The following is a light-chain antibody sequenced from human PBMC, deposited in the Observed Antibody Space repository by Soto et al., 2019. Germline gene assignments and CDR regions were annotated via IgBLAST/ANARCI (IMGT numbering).Light chain of an antibody. CDR3: QQYNSYLWT. CDR2: GAS. Sequence: DIQMTQSPSSLSASVGARVSITCQASEDIRTSLSWFQHKPGRAPKLLIYGASYLETGVPSRFRGSGSGTDFTLTISSLQPEDIATYYCQQYNSYLWTFGQGTKVEIK. J-gene: IGKJ1*01. CDR1: EDIRTS. V-gene: IGKV1-33*01.